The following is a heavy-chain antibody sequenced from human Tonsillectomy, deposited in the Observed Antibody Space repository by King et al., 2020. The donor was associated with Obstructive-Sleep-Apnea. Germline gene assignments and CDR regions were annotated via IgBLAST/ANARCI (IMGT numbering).Heavy chain of an antibody. Sequence: VQLQESGPGLEKPSETLSLTCTVSGGSVSSGSYYWSWIRQPPGKGLEWIGYIYYSGSTNYNPSLKSRVTISVDTSKNQFSLKLSSVTAADTAVYYCARGRFTVTPTLRRDYYYYGMDVWGQGTTVTVSS. J-gene: IGHJ6*02. CDR1: GGSVSSGSYY. V-gene: IGHV4-61*01. CDR2: IYYSGST. CDR3: ARGRFTVTPTLRRDYYYYGMDV. D-gene: IGHD4-17*01.